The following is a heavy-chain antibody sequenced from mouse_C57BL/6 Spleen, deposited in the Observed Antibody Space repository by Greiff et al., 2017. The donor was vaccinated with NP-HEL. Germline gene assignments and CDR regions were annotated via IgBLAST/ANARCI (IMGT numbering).Heavy chain of an antibody. Sequence: QVQLQQPGAELVKPGASVKLSCKASGYTFTSYWMQWVKQRPGQGLEWIGEIDPSDSYTNYNQKFKGKATLTVDTSSSTAYMQLSSLTSEDSAVYYCARSGGYGSSYGAYWGQGTLVTVSA. V-gene: IGHV1-50*01. J-gene: IGHJ3*01. CDR2: IDPSDSYT. CDR1: GYTFTSYW. CDR3: ARSGGYGSSYGAY. D-gene: IGHD1-1*01.